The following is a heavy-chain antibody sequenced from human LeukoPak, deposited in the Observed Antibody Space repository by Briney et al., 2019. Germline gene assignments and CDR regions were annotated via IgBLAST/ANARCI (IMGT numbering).Heavy chain of an antibody. CDR3: AREYDFWSGYYISLGYFDY. D-gene: IGHD3-3*01. CDR2: IYTSGST. V-gene: IGHV4-4*07. J-gene: IGHJ4*02. Sequence: SETLSLTCTVSGGSISSYYWSWIRQPARKGLEWIGRIYTSGSTNYNPSLKSRVTMSVDTSKNQFSLKLSSVTAADTAVYYCAREYDFWSGYYISLGYFDYWSQGTLVTVYS. CDR1: GGSISSYY.